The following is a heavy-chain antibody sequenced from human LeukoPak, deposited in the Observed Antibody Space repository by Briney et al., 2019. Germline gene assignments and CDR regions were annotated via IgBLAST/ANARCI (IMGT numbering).Heavy chain of an antibody. D-gene: IGHD4-17*01. CDR1: GGSISSGSYY. CDR3: ARGPARYAYGDYSGDHYPYFLDF. CDR2: IYTSGST. Sequence: PSETLSLTCTVSGGSISSGSYYWSWVRQPAGKGLEWIGRIYTSGSTNYNPSLKSRVTISVDTSKNQFSLKLSSVTAADTAVYYCARGPARYAYGDYSGDHYPYFLDFWGPGTLVTVSS. J-gene: IGHJ4*02. V-gene: IGHV4-61*02.